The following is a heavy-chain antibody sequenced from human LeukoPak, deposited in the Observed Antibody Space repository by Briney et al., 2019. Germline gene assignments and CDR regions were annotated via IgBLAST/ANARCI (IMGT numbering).Heavy chain of an antibody. D-gene: IGHD1-26*01. CDR2: IYHSGST. J-gene: IGHJ4*02. Sequence: SETLSLTCTVSGGSFITSNYYWAWIRQPPGKGLEWIGSIYHSGSTYYNPSLKSRVTMSVDTSKNQFSLTLGYVTAADTAVYYCAKKVSAGGTTQCCYFEYWGQGTLVTVSS. CDR3: AKKVSAGGTTQCCYFEY. V-gene: IGHV4-39*01. CDR1: GGSFITSNYY.